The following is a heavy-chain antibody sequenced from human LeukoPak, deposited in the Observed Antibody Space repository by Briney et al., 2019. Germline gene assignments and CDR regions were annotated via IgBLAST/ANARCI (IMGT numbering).Heavy chain of an antibody. Sequence: PGGSLRLSCSASGFTFSSSAMNWVRQAPGKGLEWVSTITTSGGSTYYADSVKGRFTISRDNSNNTLYLQLNSLRAEDTAIYCCARGWTSGYGDWGQGTMVPVFS. CDR1: GFTFSSSA. J-gene: IGHJ3*01. V-gene: IGHV3-23*01. D-gene: IGHD5-12*01. CDR3: ARGWTSGYGD. CDR2: ITTSGGST.